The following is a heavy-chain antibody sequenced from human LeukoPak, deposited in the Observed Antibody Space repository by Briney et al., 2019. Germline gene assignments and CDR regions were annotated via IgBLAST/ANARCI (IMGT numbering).Heavy chain of an antibody. D-gene: IGHD2-2*01. CDR2: INPNSGGT. V-gene: IGHV1-2*02. CDR1: GYTFTGYY. CDR3: ARGYCSSTSCYGYYYYMDV. J-gene: IGHJ6*03. Sequence: GASVKVSCKASGYTFTGYYMHWVRQAPGQGLEWMGWINPNSGGTNYAQKFQGRVTMTRDTSISTAYMELSRLRSDDTAVYYCARGYCSSTSCYGYYYYMDVWGKGTTVTISS.